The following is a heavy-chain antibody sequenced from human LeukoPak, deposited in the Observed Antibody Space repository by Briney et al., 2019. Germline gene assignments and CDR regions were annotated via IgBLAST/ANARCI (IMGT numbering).Heavy chain of an antibody. CDR3: ARDSGYGGNSAFDY. CDR1: GGSISSYY. J-gene: IGHJ4*02. CDR2: IYYSGST. V-gene: IGHV4-59*01. Sequence: SETLSLTCTVSGGSISSYYWSCIRQPPGKGLEWIGYIYYSGSTNYNPSLKSRVTISVDTSKNQFSLKLSSVTAADTAVYYCARDSGYGGNSAFDYWGQGTLVTVSS. D-gene: IGHD4-23*01.